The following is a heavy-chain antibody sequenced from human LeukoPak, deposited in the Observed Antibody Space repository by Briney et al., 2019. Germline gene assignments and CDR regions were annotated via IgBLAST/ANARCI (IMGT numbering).Heavy chain of an antibody. Sequence: PSETLSLTCTVSCGSISSYYWSWIRQPAGKGREWIGRIYTRGSTNYNPSLKSRVTMSVDTSKNQFSLKLSSVTAADTAVYYCARDLNHGFNYYYYGLEVWGQGTAVTVSS. V-gene: IGHV4-4*07. CDR2: IYTRGST. D-gene: IGHD3-9*01. CDR1: CGSISSYY. J-gene: IGHJ6*02. CDR3: ARDLNHGFNYYYYGLEV.